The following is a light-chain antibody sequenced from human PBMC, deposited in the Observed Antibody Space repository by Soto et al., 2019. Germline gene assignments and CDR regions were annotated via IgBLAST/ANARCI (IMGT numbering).Light chain of an antibody. J-gene: IGLJ1*01. CDR1: SSDVGGHNY. CDR3: SSYTSSIYV. CDR2: DVS. Sequence: QSALTQPASVSGSPGQSITISCTGTSSDVGGHNYVSWYQQHPGKAPKLMIYDVSNRPSGVSNRFSGSKSGNTASLTISGLQAEDEADYYCSSYTSSIYVFGTGTKVTVL. V-gene: IGLV2-14*01.